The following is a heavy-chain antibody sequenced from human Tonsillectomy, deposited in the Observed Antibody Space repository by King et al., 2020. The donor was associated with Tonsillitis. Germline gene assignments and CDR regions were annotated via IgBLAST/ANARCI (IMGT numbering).Heavy chain of an antibody. CDR3: AKVGSSWFAEYFHH. CDR2: IGGPGSRP. V-gene: IGHV3-23*04. J-gene: IGHJ1*01. CDR1: GFTFSSYN. Sequence: VQLVESGGGLVQPGGSLRLSCAASGFTFSSYNMSWVRQAPGKGLEWVSSIGGPGSRPYFADSVKGRFTMSRDNSKNTLSLQMSGLRAEDTAIYYCAKVGSSWFAEYFHHWGQGTLVTVSS. D-gene: IGHD6-13*01.